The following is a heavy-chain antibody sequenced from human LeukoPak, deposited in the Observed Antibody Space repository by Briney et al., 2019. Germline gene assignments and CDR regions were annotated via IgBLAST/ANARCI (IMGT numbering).Heavy chain of an antibody. CDR3: ARDTRNYYDSSGSYYFDY. Sequence: PSETLSLTCAVSGYSISNGYCWGWIRQPPGKGLEWIGSTYHSGSTYYNPSLKSRVTISVDTSKNQFSLKLSSVTAADTAVYYCARDTRNYYDSSGSYYFDYWGQGTLVTVSS. V-gene: IGHV4-38-2*02. CDR2: TYHSGST. CDR1: GYSISNGYC. D-gene: IGHD3-22*01. J-gene: IGHJ4*02.